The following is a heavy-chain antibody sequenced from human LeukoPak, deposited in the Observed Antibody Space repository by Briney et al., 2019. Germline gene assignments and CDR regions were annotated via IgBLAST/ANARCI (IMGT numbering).Heavy chain of an antibody. D-gene: IGHD3-22*01. J-gene: IGHJ5*01. CDR1: GYSFTSYW. Sequence: ESLKISRKGSGYSFTSYWIAWLRHMPGKGLEWMGIIYPGDSDTRYSPSFQGQVTISADKSISTAYLQWSSLKASDTAMYYCARRADSSGYFVSWGQGTLVTVSS. V-gene: IGHV5-51*01. CDR2: IYPGDSDT. CDR3: ARRADSSGYFVS.